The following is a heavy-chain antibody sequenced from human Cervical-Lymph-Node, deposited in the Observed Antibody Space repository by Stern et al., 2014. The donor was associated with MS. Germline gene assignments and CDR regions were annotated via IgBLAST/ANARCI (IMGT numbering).Heavy chain of an antibody. CDR3: VRRRDSDSYDTFDI. V-gene: IGHV5-51*01. CDR1: GYSFSHFW. D-gene: IGHD3-22*01. CDR2: IYPADSDT. J-gene: IGHJ3*02. Sequence: EVHLVESGAEVKKPGESLKISCKTSGYSFSHFWIGWVRQMPGKGLEWVGIIYPADSDTTYSPSFQGQVTISADVSISTAYLQWSSLKASDTAMYYCVRRRDSDSYDTFDIWGQGTMLTVSS.